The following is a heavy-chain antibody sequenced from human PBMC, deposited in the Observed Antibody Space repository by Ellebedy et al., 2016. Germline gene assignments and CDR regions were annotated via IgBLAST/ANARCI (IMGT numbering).Heavy chain of an antibody. J-gene: IGHJ4*02. Sequence: GGSLRLSCAASGFSFDDYAMHWVRQAPGMGLEWVSGISWNGGSMQYADSVKGRLTISRDNAKNSLYLQMNSLRDEDTAVYYCARCPGGITIFGVVTFYFDYWGQGTLVTVSS. CDR3: ARCPGGITIFGVVTFYFDY. V-gene: IGHV3-9*01. CDR2: ISWNGGSM. CDR1: GFSFDDYA. D-gene: IGHD3-3*01.